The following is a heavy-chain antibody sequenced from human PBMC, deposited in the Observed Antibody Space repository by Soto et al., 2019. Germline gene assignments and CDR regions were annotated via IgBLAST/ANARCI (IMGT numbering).Heavy chain of an antibody. CDR3: ARVSGYSDGPPYYYYGMDV. V-gene: IGHV1-18*04. CDR1: GYTFTSYG. Sequence: ASVQVSCKASGYTFTSYGISWVRQAPGQGLEWMGWISAYNGNTNYAQKLQGRVTMTTDTSTSTAYMELRSLRSDDAAVYYCARVSGYSDGPPYYYYGMDVWGQGTTVTVAS. CDR2: ISAYNGNT. D-gene: IGHD5-18*01. J-gene: IGHJ6*02.